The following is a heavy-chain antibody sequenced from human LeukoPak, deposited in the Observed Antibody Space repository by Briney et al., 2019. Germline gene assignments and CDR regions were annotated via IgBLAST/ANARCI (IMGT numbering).Heavy chain of an antibody. CDR2: IKQDGSEK. CDR1: GFTFSSYW. CDR3: ARDSSGYYRPGLFDI. V-gene: IGHV3-7*01. Sequence: PGGSLRLSCAASGFTFSSYWMSWVRQAPGKGLEWVANIKQDGSEKYYVDSVKGRFTISRDNAKNSLYLQMNSLRAEDTAVYYCARDSSGYYRPGLFDIWGQGTMVTASS. D-gene: IGHD3-22*01. J-gene: IGHJ3*02.